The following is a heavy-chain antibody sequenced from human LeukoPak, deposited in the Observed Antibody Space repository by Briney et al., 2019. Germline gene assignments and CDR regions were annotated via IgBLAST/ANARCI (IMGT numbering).Heavy chain of an antibody. CDR3: APMITLDY. D-gene: IGHD3-16*01. Sequence: GGSLRLSCAASGFTFSSYAMHWVRQAPGKGLEWVAVISYDGSNKYYADSVKGRFTISRDNSKNTLYLQMNSLRAEDTALYYCAPMITLDYWGQGTLVTVSS. CDR2: ISYDGSNK. V-gene: IGHV3-30-3*01. CDR1: GFTFSSYA. J-gene: IGHJ4*02.